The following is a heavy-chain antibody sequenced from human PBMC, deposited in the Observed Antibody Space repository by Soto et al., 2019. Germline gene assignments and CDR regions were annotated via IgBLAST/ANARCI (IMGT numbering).Heavy chain of an antibody. CDR3: AKEIAVAGDLDD. D-gene: IGHD6-19*01. V-gene: IGHV3-30*18. J-gene: IGHJ4*01. CDR2: VSSDGNTK. Sequence: QVRLVESGGGVVQPGRSLRLSCVASGFTFSRYGIHWVRQAPGKGLEWVAVVSSDGNTKYYADSVKGRFTISRDNVKNKLYLQRDSLRPEDTAVYYCAKEIAVAGDLDDWGHGTLVTVSS. CDR1: GFTFSRYG.